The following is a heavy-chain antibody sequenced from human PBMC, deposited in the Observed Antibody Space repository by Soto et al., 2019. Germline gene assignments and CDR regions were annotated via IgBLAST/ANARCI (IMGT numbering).Heavy chain of an antibody. CDR3: ARDPADYSSGKCYNRIDF. J-gene: IGHJ4*02. V-gene: IGHV1-69*01. D-gene: IGHD3-10*01. Sequence: QVQLVQSGAEVKKPGSSVKVSCKASGGIFSTYAISWLRQAPGQGLEWMGGIIPSVGTPNYAQRVQGRGTITADETTSTADMELSRLRSEDTAVSYCARDPADYSSGKCYNRIDFWGQGTLGTVAS. CDR2: IIPSVGTP. CDR1: GGIFSTYA.